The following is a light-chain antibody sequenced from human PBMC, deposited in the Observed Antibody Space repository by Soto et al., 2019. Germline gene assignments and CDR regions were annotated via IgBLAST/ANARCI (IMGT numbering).Light chain of an antibody. CDR3: QQYNNWPLWT. CDR2: GAS. V-gene: IGKV3-15*01. J-gene: IGKJ1*01. CDR1: QSVSSN. Sequence: EIVLTQSPATLSVSPGERVTLSCRASQSVSSNLAWYQQKPGQAPRLLIYGASTRATGNPARFSGSGSGTEFTLTISGLQSEDFAVYYCQQYNNWPLWTFGQGTKVEI.